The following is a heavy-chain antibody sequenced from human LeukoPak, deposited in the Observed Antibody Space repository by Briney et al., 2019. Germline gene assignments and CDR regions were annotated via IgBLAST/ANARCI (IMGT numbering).Heavy chain of an antibody. CDR1: GYTFTSYD. J-gene: IGHJ6*03. Sequence: ASVKVSCKASGYTFTSYDIIWLRQATGQGLEWMGWMNPNNGNTGYVQKFQGRVTMTEDTSTDTAYMELSSLRSEDTAVYYCATAMVRGVTGMDVWGKGTTVTISS. D-gene: IGHD3-10*01. V-gene: IGHV1-8*02. CDR3: ATAMVRGVTGMDV. CDR2: MNPNNGNT.